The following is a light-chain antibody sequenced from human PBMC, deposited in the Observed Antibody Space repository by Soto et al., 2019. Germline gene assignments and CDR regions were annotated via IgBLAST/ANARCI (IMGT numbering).Light chain of an antibody. J-gene: IGLJ1*01. CDR3: SSYTTSNTRQIV. Sequence: QSALTQPASVSGSPGQSITISCTGTSSDVGGYNYVSWYQYHPGKAPKLIIYDVTNRPSGVSNPFSGSKSGNTASLTISGLQPEDEADHYCSSYTTSNTRQIVFGTGTRSPS. V-gene: IGLV2-14*03. CDR1: SSDVGGYNY. CDR2: DVT.